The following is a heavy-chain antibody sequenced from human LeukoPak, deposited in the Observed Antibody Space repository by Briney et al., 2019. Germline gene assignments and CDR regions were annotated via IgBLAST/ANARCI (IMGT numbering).Heavy chain of an antibody. V-gene: IGHV4-30-4*01. D-gene: IGHD3-10*01. Sequence: SETLSLTCTVSGGSISSGDYYWSWIRQPPGKGLEWIGYFYYSGSTYYNPSLKSRVTISVDTSKNQFSLKLSSVTAADTAVYYCAREVTMVRGPQGWFDPWGQGTLVTVSS. CDR3: AREVTMVRGPQGWFDP. CDR1: GGSISSGDYY. CDR2: FYYSGST. J-gene: IGHJ5*02.